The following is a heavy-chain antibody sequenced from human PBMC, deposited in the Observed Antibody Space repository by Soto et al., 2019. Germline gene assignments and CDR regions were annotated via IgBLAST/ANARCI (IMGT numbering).Heavy chain of an antibody. CDR3: ARSSRLTGYYTPTDY. V-gene: IGHV1-18*04. CDR2: ISAYNGNT. D-gene: IGHD3-9*01. CDR1: GYTFTSYG. J-gene: IGHJ4*02. Sequence: ASVKVSCKASGYTFTSYGISWVRQAPGQGLEWMGWISAYNGNTNYAQKLQGRVTMTTDTSTSTAYMELRSLRSDDTDVYYCARSSRLTGYYTPTDYWGKGTLVTVSS.